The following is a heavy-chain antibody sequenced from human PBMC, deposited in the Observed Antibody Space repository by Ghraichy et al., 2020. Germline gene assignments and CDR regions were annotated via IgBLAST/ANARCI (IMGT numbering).Heavy chain of an antibody. CDR2: INHSGSS. CDR1: GGSFSDYY. V-gene: IGHV4-34*01. D-gene: IGHD3-16*01. Sequence: GSLRLSCAVYGGSFSDYYWTWIRQPPGKGLEWIGEINHSGSSQYNPSLKSRVTISVNTSKKQFSLRLSSVTAADTALYYCARATIGDGMDVWGQGTTVTVSS. CDR3: ARATIGDGMDV. J-gene: IGHJ6*02.